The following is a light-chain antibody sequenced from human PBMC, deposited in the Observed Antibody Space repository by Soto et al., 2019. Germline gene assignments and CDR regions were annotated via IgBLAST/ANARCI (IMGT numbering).Light chain of an antibody. CDR2: GAS. CDR1: QSVSSY. CDR3: QQRSNWPRT. V-gene: IGKV3-11*01. J-gene: IGKJ1*01. Sequence: EIVLTQSPATLSLSPGERATLSCRASQSVSSYLAWYQQKPGQAPRLLIYGASNRATGIPDRFSGSGSGTDFTLTISRLEPEDFAVYYCQQRSNWPRTFGQGTKVDIK.